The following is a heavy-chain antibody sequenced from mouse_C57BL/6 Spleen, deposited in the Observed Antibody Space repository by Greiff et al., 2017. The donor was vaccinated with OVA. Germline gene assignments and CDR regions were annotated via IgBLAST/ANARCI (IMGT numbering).Heavy chain of an antibody. CDR2: IDPNSGGT. Sequence: VQLQQPGAELVKPGASVKLSCKASGYTFTSYWMHWVKQRPGRGLEWIGRIDPNSGGTKYNEKFKSKATLTVDKPSSTAYMQLSSLTSEDSAVYYCAVGDYYDYDGRPGYAMDYWGQGTSVTVSS. J-gene: IGHJ4*01. CDR1: GYTFTSYW. V-gene: IGHV1-72*01. CDR3: AVGDYYDYDGRPGYAMDY. D-gene: IGHD2-4*01.